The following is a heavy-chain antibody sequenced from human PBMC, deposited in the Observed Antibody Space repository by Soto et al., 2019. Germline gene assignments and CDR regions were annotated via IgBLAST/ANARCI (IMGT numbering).Heavy chain of an antibody. CDR3: ARDGAARIAAAGYYYYGMDV. D-gene: IGHD6-13*01. CDR2: INPNSGGT. CDR1: GYTFTGYY. Sequence: GASVKVSCKASGYTFTGYYMHWVRQAPGQGLEWMGWINPNSGGTNYAQKFQGRVTMTRDTSISTAYMELSRLRPDDTAVYYCARDGAARIAAAGYYYYGMDVWGQGTTVTVSS. J-gene: IGHJ6*02. V-gene: IGHV1-2*02.